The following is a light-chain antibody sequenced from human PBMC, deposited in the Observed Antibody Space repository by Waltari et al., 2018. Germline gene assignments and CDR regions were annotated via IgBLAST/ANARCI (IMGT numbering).Light chain of an antibody. CDR1: SSDIGGYNY. Sequence: QSALTQPASVSGSPGQSITISCTGTSSDIGGYNYVSWYQQHPGKAPKLMIYDVSKRPSGVSYRFSGSKSVNTASLTISGLQAEDEADYYCSSYAPSSTVFGGGTKLTVL. V-gene: IGLV2-14*03. J-gene: IGLJ2*01. CDR3: SSYAPSSTV. CDR2: DVS.